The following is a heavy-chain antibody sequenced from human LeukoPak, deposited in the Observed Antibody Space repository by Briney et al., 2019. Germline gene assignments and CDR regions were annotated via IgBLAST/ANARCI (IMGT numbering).Heavy chain of an antibody. CDR2: ISGSGGST. D-gene: IGHD5-24*01. Sequence: GGSLRLSCAASGFTFSSYAMNWVRQAPGKGLEWVSSISGSGGSTYYADSVKGRFTISRDNSRNTLYLQMNSLRAEDTAVYYCAKGVRLQPNIFDYWGQGTLVAVSS. J-gene: IGHJ4*02. CDR1: GFTFSSYA. CDR3: AKGVRLQPNIFDY. V-gene: IGHV3-23*01.